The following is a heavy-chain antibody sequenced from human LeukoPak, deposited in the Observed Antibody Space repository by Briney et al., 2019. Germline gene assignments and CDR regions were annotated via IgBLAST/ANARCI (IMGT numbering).Heavy chain of an antibody. CDR3: ARQPTAMVLTYFDY. CDR1: GFTFSSYW. Sequence: GGSLRLSCAASGFTFSSYWMSWVRQAPGKGLQWVANIKQDGSEKYYVDSVKGRFTISRDNAKKSLYLQMNSLRAEDTAVYYCARQPTAMVLTYFDYWGQGTLVTVSS. D-gene: IGHD5-18*01. V-gene: IGHV3-7*01. J-gene: IGHJ4*02. CDR2: IKQDGSEK.